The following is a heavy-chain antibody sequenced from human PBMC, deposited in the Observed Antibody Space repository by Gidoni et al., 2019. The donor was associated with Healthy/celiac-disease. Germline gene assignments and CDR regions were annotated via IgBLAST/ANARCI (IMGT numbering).Heavy chain of an antibody. CDR2: ISSSSSTI. CDR3: ARDSSSWDDAFDI. Sequence: EVQLVESGGGLVQPGGSLRLSCAASGFTFSRYSMNWVRQAQGKGLEWGAYISSSSSTIYYADAVKGRFTISRDNAKNSLYLQMNSLRDEDTAVYYCARDSSSWDDAFDIWGQGTMVTVSS. CDR1: GFTFSRYS. D-gene: IGHD6-13*01. V-gene: IGHV3-48*02. J-gene: IGHJ3*02.